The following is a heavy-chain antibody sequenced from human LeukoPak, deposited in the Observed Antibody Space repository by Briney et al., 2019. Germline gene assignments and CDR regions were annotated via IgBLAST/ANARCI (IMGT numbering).Heavy chain of an antibody. CDR2: TIPIFGTA. J-gene: IGHJ3*02. Sequence: ASVKVSCKASGGTFSSYAISWVRQAPGQGLEWMGGTIPIFGTANYAQKFQGRVTITTDESTSTAYMELSSLRSEDTAVYYCAWGVWTPGSPNPLSDAFDIWGQGTMVTVSS. CDR1: GGTFSSYA. D-gene: IGHD3/OR15-3a*01. CDR3: AWGVWTPGSPNPLSDAFDI. V-gene: IGHV1-69*05.